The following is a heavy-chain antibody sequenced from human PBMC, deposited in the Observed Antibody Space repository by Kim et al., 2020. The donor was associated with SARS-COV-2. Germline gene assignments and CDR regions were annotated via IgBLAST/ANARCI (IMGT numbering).Heavy chain of an antibody. CDR2: ISSSSSYI. CDR3: ASTNYDFWSGYVYYFDY. Sequence: GGSLRLSCAASGFTFSSYSMNWVRQAPGKGLEWVSSISSSSSYIYYADSVKGRFTISRDNAKYSLYLQMNSLRAEDTAVYYCASTNYDFWSGYVYYFDYWGQGTLVTVSS. CDR1: GFTFSSYS. D-gene: IGHD3-3*01. V-gene: IGHV3-21*01. J-gene: IGHJ4*02.